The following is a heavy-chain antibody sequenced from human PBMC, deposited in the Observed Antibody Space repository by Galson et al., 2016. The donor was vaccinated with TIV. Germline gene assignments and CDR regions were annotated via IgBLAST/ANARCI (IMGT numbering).Heavy chain of an antibody. V-gene: IGHV1-18*04. D-gene: IGHD2-2*02. CDR1: GYTFGNYG. J-gene: IGHJ4*02. CDR2: ISASNGDT. CDR3: ARESDCSSGTCYSRAFDD. Sequence: SCKASGYTFGNYGISWMRQAPGQGLEWVGWISASNGDTNYARKFQGRITMTKDTFTSTVFMELRSLRSEDTAVFYCARESDCSSGTCYSRAFDDWGQGTPVTFAS.